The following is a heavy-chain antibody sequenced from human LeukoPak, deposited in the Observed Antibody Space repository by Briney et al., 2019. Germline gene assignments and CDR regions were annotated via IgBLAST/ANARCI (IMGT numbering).Heavy chain of an antibody. D-gene: IGHD4-17*01. CDR2: ISYDGSNK. CDR3: ATTVREASFDY. V-gene: IGHV3-30*03. Sequence: GGSLRLSCAASGFTFSSYAMSWVRQAPGKGLEWVAVISYDGSNKYYADSVKGRFTISRDNSKNTLYLQMNSLRAEDTAVYYCATTVREASFDYWGQGTLVTVSS. CDR1: GFTFSSYA. J-gene: IGHJ4*02.